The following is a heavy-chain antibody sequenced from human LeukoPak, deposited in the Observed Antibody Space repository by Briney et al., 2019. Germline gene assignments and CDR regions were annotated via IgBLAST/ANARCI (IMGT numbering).Heavy chain of an antibody. CDR3: AEALGYCSGTTCYFAFDV. Sequence: GGSLRLSCAASGFTFSSYGMHWVRQAPGKGLEWVAVISYDESNKYYADSVKGRFTISRDNSKNTLYLQLSSLRAEDTALYYCAEALGYCSGTTCYFAFDVWGQGTMVTVSS. CDR2: ISYDESNK. CDR1: GFTFSSYG. V-gene: IGHV3-30*18. D-gene: IGHD2-15*01. J-gene: IGHJ3*01.